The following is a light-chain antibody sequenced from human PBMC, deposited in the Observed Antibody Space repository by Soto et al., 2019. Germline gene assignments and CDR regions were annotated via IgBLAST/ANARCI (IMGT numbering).Light chain of an antibody. CDR1: QSVSNN. Sequence: EIVMTQSPATLSVSPGERATLSCRASQSVSNNYLAWYQQKPGQAPRLLIYGASTRATGIPARFSGSGSGTEFTLTISSLQSEDFAVYYCQQYNNWPITFGQGTRLEIK. V-gene: IGKV3-15*01. CDR3: QQYNNWPIT. CDR2: GAS. J-gene: IGKJ5*01.